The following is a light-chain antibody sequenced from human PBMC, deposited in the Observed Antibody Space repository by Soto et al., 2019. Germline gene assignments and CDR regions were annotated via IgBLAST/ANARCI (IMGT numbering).Light chain of an antibody. Sequence: EIVLTHSPATLSLSPGESGTLXCSATQSVSTNLAWYQQKPGQPPRHLIDASSNMATGSPARCSGSGSGTDFTPPVSSREPDDFAVYYCQQRSNWPLTFGGGTKVDIK. CDR2: ASS. J-gene: IGKJ4*01. V-gene: IGKV3-11*01. CDR1: QSVSTN. CDR3: QQRSNWPLT.